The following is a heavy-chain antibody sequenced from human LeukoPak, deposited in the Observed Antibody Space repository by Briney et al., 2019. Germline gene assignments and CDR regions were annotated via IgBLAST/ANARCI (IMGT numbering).Heavy chain of an antibody. J-gene: IGHJ4*02. CDR2: INPNSGGT. V-gene: IGHV1-2*04. D-gene: IGHD6-13*01. CDR3: ARVPVRGSWYDY. Sequence: ASVKVSCKASGYTSTGYYIHWVRQAPGRGLEWMGWINPNSGGTNYAQNFQGWVTMTRDTSISTAYMELSRLRSDDTAVYYCARVPVRGSWYDYWGQGTLVTVSS. CDR1: GYTSTGYY.